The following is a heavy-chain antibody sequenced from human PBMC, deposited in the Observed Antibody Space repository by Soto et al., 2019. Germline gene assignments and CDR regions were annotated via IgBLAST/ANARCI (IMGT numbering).Heavy chain of an antibody. J-gene: IGHJ4*02. CDR3: ARVTHLSTAGDY. CDR2: IYSGGST. Sequence: GGSLRLSCAASGFTVSSNYMSWVRQAPGKGLEWVSVIYSGGSTYYADSVKGRFTISRDNSKNTLYLQMNSLRAEDTAVYYCARVTHLSTAGDYWGQGTLVTVSS. V-gene: IGHV3-53*01. D-gene: IGHD6-13*01. CDR1: GFTVSSNY.